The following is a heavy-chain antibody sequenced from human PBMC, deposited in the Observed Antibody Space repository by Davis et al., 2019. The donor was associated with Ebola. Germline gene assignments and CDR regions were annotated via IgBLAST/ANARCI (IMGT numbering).Heavy chain of an antibody. CDR3: ARPGGEIFGVLYYYYGMDV. CDR2: INTNTGHP. D-gene: IGHD3-3*01. Sequence: ASVKVSCKASGYTFTNYGITWVRQAPGQGLEWPGWINTNTGHPTNAQVFTGRFVFSLDTSVSTAYLQISSLKAEDTAVYYCARPGGEIFGVLYYYYGMDVWGKGTTVTVSS. CDR1: GYTFTNYG. J-gene: IGHJ6*04. V-gene: IGHV7-4-1*02.